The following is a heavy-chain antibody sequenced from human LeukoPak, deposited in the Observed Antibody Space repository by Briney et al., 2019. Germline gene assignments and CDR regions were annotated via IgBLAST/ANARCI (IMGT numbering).Heavy chain of an antibody. V-gene: IGHV5-51*01. CDR1: GYSLTSYW. D-gene: IGHD6-6*01. Sequence: WGSLKISRKGLGYSLTSYWSGWVRQMPGKGVEWMGLVEPDDTVTSYNPSIQGQFTIASDKSIITAYPQWISLRASDTAIYYCARQGYSSSYNWFDPWGQGTLVTVSS. CDR2: VEPDDTVT. CDR3: ARQGYSSSYNWFDP. J-gene: IGHJ5*02.